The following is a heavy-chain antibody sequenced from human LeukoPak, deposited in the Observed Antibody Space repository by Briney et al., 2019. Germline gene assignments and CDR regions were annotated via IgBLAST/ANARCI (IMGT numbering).Heavy chain of an antibody. D-gene: IGHD2-2*01. CDR3: ARDRCVSCPAWNWFDP. J-gene: IGHJ5*02. CDR2: ISYDGSNK. Sequence: PGGSLRLSCAASGFTFNNYAMHWGRQAPGKGLEWVAVISYDGSNKYYADSVKGRFTISRDDSKSTLYLQMNTLRAEDTAVYYCARDRCVSCPAWNWFDPGGQGTLVTVSP. CDR1: GFTFNNYA. V-gene: IGHV3-30*04.